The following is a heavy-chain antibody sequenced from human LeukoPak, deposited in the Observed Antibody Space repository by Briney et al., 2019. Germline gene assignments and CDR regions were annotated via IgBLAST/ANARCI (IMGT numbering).Heavy chain of an antibody. J-gene: IGHJ4*02. CDR2: VYTSGAT. V-gene: IGHV4-61*02. D-gene: IGHD6-13*01. CDR1: GHSITTGNYY. Sequence: PSETLSLTCTVSGHSITTGNYYWSWVRQPAGKGLEWIGRVYTSGATNSNPSLKNRVSISIDSSKNQFSLDLVSVTAADTAIYYCARGGSSWPIPPHWFDYWGPGVLVTVSS. CDR3: ARGGSSWPIPPHWFDY.